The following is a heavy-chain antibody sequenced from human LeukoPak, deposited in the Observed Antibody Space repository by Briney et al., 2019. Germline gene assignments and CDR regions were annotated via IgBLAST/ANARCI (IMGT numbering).Heavy chain of an antibody. D-gene: IGHD3-3*01. Sequence: SETLSLTCTVSGGSISSSSYYCGWIRQPPGKGLEWNGSIFYSGTTYYNPSLKSRVTISADTSKNQFSLKLSSVTAADTAVYYCASRPRWRGHYFDYWGQGTLVSVSS. CDR1: GGSISSSSYY. CDR3: ASRPRWRGHYFDY. V-gene: IGHV4-39*01. CDR2: IFYSGTT. J-gene: IGHJ4*02.